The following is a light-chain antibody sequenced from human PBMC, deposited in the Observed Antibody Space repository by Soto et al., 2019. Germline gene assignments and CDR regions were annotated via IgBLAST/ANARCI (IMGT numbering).Light chain of an antibody. Sequence: EIVLTQSPATLSLSPGERATLSCRASQSVSSNLNWYQQKPGQAPKLHIYAASNLPTGVPARFSGSGSGTDFTLTIISLQYADYAVYYCQQYNNWPPVTFGHGTKVDIK. V-gene: IGKV3-15*01. J-gene: IGKJ3*01. CDR3: QQYNNWPPVT. CDR1: QSVSSN. CDR2: AAS.